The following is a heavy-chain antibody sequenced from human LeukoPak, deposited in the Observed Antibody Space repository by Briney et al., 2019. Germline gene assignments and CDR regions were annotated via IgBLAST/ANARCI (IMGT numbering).Heavy chain of an antibody. CDR3: AKATYDSSGYYQSYYFDY. D-gene: IGHD3-22*01. V-gene: IGHV3-23*01. CDR2: ISGSGGST. J-gene: IGHJ4*02. CDR1: GFTFSSYA. Sequence: PGGSLRLSCAASGFTFSSYAMSWVRQAPGKGLEWVSAISGSGGSTYYADSVKGRVTISRDNSKNTLYLQMNSLRAEDTAVYYCAKATYDSSGYYQSYYFDYWGQGTLVTVSS.